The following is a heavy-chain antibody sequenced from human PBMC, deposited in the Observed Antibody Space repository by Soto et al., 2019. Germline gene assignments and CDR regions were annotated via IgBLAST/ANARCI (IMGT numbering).Heavy chain of an antibody. CDR2: ISYDGSNK. CDR1: GFTFSSYG. Sequence: GGSLRLSCAASGFTFSSYGMHWVRQAPGKGLEWVAVISYDGSNKYYADSVKGRFTISRDNSENTLYLQMNSLRAEDTAVYYCAKDSFREEPQYYFDYWGQGTLVTVSS. D-gene: IGHD3-10*01. V-gene: IGHV3-30*18. CDR3: AKDSFREEPQYYFDY. J-gene: IGHJ4*02.